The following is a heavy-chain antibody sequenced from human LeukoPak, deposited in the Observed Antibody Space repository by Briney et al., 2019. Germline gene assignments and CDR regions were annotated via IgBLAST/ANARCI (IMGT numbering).Heavy chain of an antibody. V-gene: IGHV1-46*01. CDR3: ARGVDMAAAGRQIDY. CDR2: INPSGGST. Sequence: GGSVKISCKASGYTFTSHYMHWVRQAPGQGLEWMGIINPSGGSTSYAQKFQGRVTMTRDTSTSTVYMELSSLRSEDTAVYYCARGVDMAAAGRQIDYWGQGTLVTVSS. D-gene: IGHD6-13*01. J-gene: IGHJ4*02. CDR1: GYTFTSHY.